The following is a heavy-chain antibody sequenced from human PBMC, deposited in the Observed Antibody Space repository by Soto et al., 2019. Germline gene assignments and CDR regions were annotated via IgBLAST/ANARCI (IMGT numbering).Heavy chain of an antibody. CDR2: IYPGNSET. V-gene: IGHV5-51*01. J-gene: IGHJ3*02. D-gene: IGHD6-19*01. CDR1: GYSFVTYW. Sequence: GESLKISCQASGYSFVTYWMGWVRQMPGKGLEWMGIIYPGNSETKYSPPFQGQVTFSVDKSNSTAYLQWSTLKASDTATYYCARHRSQWLSVGEHEGFDIWGLGKRVTVSS. CDR3: ARHRSQWLSVGEHEGFDI.